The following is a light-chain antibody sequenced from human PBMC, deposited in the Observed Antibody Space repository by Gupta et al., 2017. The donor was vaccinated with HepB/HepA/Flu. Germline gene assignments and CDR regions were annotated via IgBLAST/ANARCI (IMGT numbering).Light chain of an antibody. J-gene: IGKJ3*01. Sequence: ETVLTQSPGTLSLSPGERATLSCRASQSVSSYLAWYQHKPGQAPRLLIYDASNRATGIPARFSGSGDGTDFTLTISSLEPEDFAVYYCQQRSNGPPLLTFGHGTKVDIK. CDR1: QSVSSY. V-gene: IGKV3-11*01. CDR2: DAS. CDR3: QQRSNGPPLLT.